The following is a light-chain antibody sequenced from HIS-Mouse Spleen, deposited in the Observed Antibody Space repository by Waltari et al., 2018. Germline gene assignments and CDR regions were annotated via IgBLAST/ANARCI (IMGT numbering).Light chain of an antibody. Sequence: SYELTQPPSVSVSPGQTARITCSGDALPKKYAYWYQQKSGQAPVLVISEDSKRHSGIPERFSGSSSGTMATLTISGAQVEDEADYYCYSTDSSGNHRVFGGGTKLTVL. CDR2: EDS. V-gene: IGLV3-10*01. CDR1: ALPKKY. CDR3: YSTDSSGNHRV. J-gene: IGLJ2*01.